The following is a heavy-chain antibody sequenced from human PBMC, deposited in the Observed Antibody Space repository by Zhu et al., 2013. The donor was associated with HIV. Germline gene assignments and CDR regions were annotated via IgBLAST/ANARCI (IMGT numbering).Heavy chain of an antibody. J-gene: IGHJ4*02. CDR1: LHFTNYG. Sequence: VQLCSLELRSRSLGLSEGLLRGFWLHFTNYGITWVRQAPGQGLEWMGWISAYKGNTNHAQKLQGRVTMTTDTSTSTAYMELRSLRSDDTAVYYCARDSSPFGVVVPAAMDYWGQGTLVTVSS. CDR2: ISAYKGNT. D-gene: IGHD2-2*01. V-gene: IGHV1-18*01. CDR3: ARDSSPFGVVVPAAMDY.